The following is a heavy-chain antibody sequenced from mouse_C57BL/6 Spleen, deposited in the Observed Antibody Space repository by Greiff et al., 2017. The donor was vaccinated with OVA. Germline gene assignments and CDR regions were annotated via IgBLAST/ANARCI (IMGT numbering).Heavy chain of an antibody. CDR2: INPSNGGT. Sequence: QVHVKQPGTELVKPGASVKLSCKASGYTFTSYWMHWVKQRPGQGLEWIGNINPSNGGTNYNEKFKSKATLTVDKSSSTAYMQLSSLTSEDSAVYYCARRNYGSQYFDYWGQGTTLTVSS. J-gene: IGHJ2*01. V-gene: IGHV1-53*01. CDR3: ARRNYGSQYFDY. CDR1: GYTFTSYW. D-gene: IGHD1-1*01.